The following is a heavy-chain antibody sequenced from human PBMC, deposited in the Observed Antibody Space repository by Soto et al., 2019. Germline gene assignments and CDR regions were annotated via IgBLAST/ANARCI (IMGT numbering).Heavy chain of an antibody. CDR1: GVTVSSYS. Sequence: GGSLRLCCAASGVTVSSYSMNWVRQAPGKGLEWVSSISSSSSYIYYADSVKGRFTISRDNAKNSLYLQMNSLRAEDTAVYYCARERVDNWFDPWGQGTLVTVSS. V-gene: IGHV3-21*01. J-gene: IGHJ5*02. CDR2: ISSSSSYI. CDR3: ARERVDNWFDP.